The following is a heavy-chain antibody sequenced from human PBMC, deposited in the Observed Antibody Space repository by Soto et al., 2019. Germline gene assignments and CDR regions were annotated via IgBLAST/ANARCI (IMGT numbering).Heavy chain of an antibody. Sequence: PGGSLRLSCEASGFTFSNFGMNWVRQAPGKGLEWVARVWYDVSSKYYVDSVKGRFTISRDNSKETVYLQMNSLRAEDTGVYYCAREIDSNYAGMGVWGQGTRVTVSS. CDR1: GFTFSNFG. CDR2: VWYDVSSK. D-gene: IGHD4-4*01. V-gene: IGHV3-33*01. J-gene: IGHJ6*02. CDR3: AREIDSNYAGMGV.